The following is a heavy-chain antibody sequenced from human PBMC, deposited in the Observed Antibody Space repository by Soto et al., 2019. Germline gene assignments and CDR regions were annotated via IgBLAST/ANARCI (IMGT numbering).Heavy chain of an antibody. Sequence: QITLKESGPTLVKPTQTLTLTCTFSGFSLTSGVVGVGWIRQPPGEALEWLALIYWNDEQYYNPSLRNRLTITRDTSKNQLVLTITNMDPVDTATYYCAHRLPGPSGYDVWGQGTTVTVSS. J-gene: IGHJ6*02. CDR3: AHRLPGPSGYDV. CDR2: IYWNDEQ. D-gene: IGHD6-13*01. CDR1: GFSLTSGVVG. V-gene: IGHV2-5*01.